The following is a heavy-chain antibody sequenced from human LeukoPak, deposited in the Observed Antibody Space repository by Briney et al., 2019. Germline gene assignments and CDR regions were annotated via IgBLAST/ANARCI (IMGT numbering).Heavy chain of an antibody. CDR2: MNPNSGNS. Sequence: ASVKVSCKASGYTFTSYDINWVRQVTGQGLEWMGWMNPNSGNSGSAQKFHGRVTMTRDNSIGTAYMEVSSLRSEDTAVYYCARAVGGHLNYYSYYMDVWGKGTTVTVSS. CDR1: GYTFTSYD. J-gene: IGHJ6*03. D-gene: IGHD6-19*01. CDR3: ARAVGGHLNYYSYYMDV. V-gene: IGHV1-8*01.